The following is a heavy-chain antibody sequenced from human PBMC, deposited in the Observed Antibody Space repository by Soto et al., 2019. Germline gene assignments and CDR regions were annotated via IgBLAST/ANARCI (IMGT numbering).Heavy chain of an antibody. Sequence: SESLSHTCHLSGSSFSTCCSSRNWMRPSPGLGLDWIGYIYESGKSYYNPSLRSRATISVDRSNNQFSLKVTSVTAADTAVYYCARGTQYFFDASGFPAGPHFAFDLWGQGTMVT. D-gene: IGHD3-22*01. CDR2: IYESGKS. CDR3: ARGTQYFFDASGFPAGPHFAFDL. V-gene: IGHV4-30-2*06. CDR1: GSSFSTCCSS. J-gene: IGHJ3*01.